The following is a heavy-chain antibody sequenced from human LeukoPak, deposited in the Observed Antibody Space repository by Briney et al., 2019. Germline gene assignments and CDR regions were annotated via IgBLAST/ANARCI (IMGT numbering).Heavy chain of an antibody. CDR1: GLIVSSNY. V-gene: IGHV3-66*02. CDR3: ARDPQLASEGGGY. J-gene: IGHJ4*02. CDR2: IYSGGST. D-gene: IGHD1-26*01. Sequence: GGSLRLSCAASGLIVSSNYMSWVRQAPGKGLEWVSIIYSGGSTYYADSVKGRFTISRDNSKNTMYLQMNSLRVEDTAVYYCARDPQLASEGGGYWGQGTLVTVSS.